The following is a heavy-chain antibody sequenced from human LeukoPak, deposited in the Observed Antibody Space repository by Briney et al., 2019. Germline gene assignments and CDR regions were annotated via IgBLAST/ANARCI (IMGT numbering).Heavy chain of an antibody. Sequence: ASVKVSCKASGYAFASHYMHWVRQAPGQGLEWMGKINPIDGRTTYAQKFQGRVNMPSDMSTSTVYMELSSLRSGDTAVYYCAIDEGSQGIPTSIYDYWGQGTLVAVSS. D-gene: IGHD2-2*01. V-gene: IGHV1-46*01. CDR3: AIDEGSQGIPTSIYDY. CDR1: GYAFASHY. CDR2: INPIDGRT. J-gene: IGHJ4*02.